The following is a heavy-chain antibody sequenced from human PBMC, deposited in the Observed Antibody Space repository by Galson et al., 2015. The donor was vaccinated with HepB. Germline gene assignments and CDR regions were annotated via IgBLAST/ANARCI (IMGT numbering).Heavy chain of an antibody. CDR2: IKQDGSEK. D-gene: IGHD5-18*01. J-gene: IGHJ4*02. CDR3: ARAGYSYGNCFDY. V-gene: IGHV3-7*03. CDR1: GFTFSSYW. Sequence: SLRLSCAASGFTFSSYWMSWVRQAPGKGLEWVANIKQDGSEKYYVDSVKGRFTISRDNAKNSLYLQMNSLRAEDTAVYYCARAGYSYGNCFDYWGQGTLVTVSS.